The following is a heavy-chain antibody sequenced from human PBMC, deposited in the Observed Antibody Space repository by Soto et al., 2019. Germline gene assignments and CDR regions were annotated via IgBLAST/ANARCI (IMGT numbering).Heavy chain of an antibody. CDR3: AREGRGGPLGDY. CDR1: GFTFTSYT. D-gene: IGHD3-10*01. Sequence: EVQLLESGGGLIQPGGSLRLSCAASGFTFTSYTINWVRQAPGKGLEWVSFISSSSSTIYYADSVKGRFTISRDNAKNSVFLQMNCLRAEDTAVYYCAREGRGGPLGDYWGQGTLVTVSS. CDR2: ISSSSSTI. J-gene: IGHJ4*02. V-gene: IGHV3-48*01.